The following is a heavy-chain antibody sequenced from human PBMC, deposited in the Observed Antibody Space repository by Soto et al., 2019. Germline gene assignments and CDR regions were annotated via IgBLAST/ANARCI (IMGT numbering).Heavy chain of an antibody. Sequence: AVGSLRLSCAASGFTFMSYAMSCFLQCPGKGLEWVSAISGSGGSTYYADSVKGRFTISRDNSKNTLYLQMNSLRAEDTAVYYCAKDGRQWLAHPDYWGQGTLVTVSS. CDR3: AKDGRQWLAHPDY. CDR1: GFTFMSYA. V-gene: IGHV3-23*01. CDR2: ISGSGGST. D-gene: IGHD6-19*01. J-gene: IGHJ4*02.